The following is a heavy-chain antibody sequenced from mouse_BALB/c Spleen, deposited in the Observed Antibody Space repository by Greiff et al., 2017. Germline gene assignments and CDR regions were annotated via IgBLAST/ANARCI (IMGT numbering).Heavy chain of an antibody. CDR1: GFAFSSYD. D-gene: IGHD1-1*01. V-gene: IGHV5-12-1*01. CDR3: ARHDYGSHFDY. CDR2: ISSGGGST. J-gene: IGHJ2*01. Sequence: EVNVVESGGGLVKPGGSLKLSCAASGFAFSSYDMSWVRQTPEKRLEWVAYISSGGGSTYYPDTVKGRFTISRDNAKNTLYLQMSSLKSEDTAMYYCARHDYGSHFDYWGQGTTLTVSS.